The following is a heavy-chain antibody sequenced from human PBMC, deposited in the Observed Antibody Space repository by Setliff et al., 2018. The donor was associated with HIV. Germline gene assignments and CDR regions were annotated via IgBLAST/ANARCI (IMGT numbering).Heavy chain of an antibody. CDR2: INHSGST. D-gene: IGHD6-13*01. CDR1: GGSFSGFY. Sequence: SQTLSLTCAVYGGSFSGFYWSWNRQPPGKGLEWIGEINHSGSTTYHPSLKSRVTISVDTSKNHFSLKLSSVTAADTAVYYCANFLPDTAAAGPRFDYWGQGTLVTVSS. V-gene: IGHV4-34*01. CDR3: ANFLPDTAAAGPRFDY. J-gene: IGHJ4*02.